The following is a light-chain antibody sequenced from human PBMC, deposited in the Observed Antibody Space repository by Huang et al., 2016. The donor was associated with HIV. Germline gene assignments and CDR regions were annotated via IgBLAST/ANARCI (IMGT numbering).Light chain of an antibody. J-gene: IGKJ1*01. CDR2: GAS. CDR3: QQYNNWPRT. V-gene: IGKV3-15*01. Sequence: IVMTQSPVTLSVSPGERATLSCRASQSVGRNLAWYQQKPGQAPRPLIYGASTRATGIPARFSGSGSGSEFTLTISSLQSEDFAVYYCQQYNNWPRTFGQGTKVEIK. CDR1: QSVGRN.